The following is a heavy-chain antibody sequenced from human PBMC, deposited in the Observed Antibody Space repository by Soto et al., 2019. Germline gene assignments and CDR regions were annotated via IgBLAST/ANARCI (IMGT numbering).Heavy chain of an antibody. CDR1: GFTFGNAW. V-gene: IGHV3-15*07. D-gene: IGHD3-9*01. CDR3: TTVHFDVLTGSFDY. CDR2: IKSKIHGGTT. J-gene: IGHJ4*02. Sequence: EVHLVESGGGLVKPGGSLRLSCAASGFTFGNAWMNWFGQAPGKGLEWVGRIKSKIHGGTTDYAAPVRGRFTISRDDSKNKLFLQMNSLKTEDAAVYYCTTVHFDVLTGSFDYWGQGTLVTVSS.